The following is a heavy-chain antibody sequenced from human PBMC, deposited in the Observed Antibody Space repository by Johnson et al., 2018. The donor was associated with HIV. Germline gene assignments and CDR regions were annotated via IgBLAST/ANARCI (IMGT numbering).Heavy chain of an antibody. J-gene: IGHJ3*02. CDR3: ASPDYERYYGAFDI. CDR2: IYSGGRT. Sequence: VLLVESGGGLVQSGGSLRLSCAASGFTVSSNYMSWVRQAPGEGLEWVSVIYSGGRTYYADSVKGRFTISRDNSKNTLYLQMNSLRAEDTAVYYCASPDYERYYGAFDIWGQGTMVTVSS. V-gene: IGHV3-66*01. CDR1: GFTVSSNY. D-gene: IGHD3-10*01.